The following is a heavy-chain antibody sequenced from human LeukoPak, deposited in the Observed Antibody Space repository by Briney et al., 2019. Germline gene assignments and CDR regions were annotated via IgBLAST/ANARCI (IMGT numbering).Heavy chain of an antibody. J-gene: IGHJ4*02. Sequence: GGSLRLSCAASGFTFSSYAMSWVRQAPGKGLEWVSAISGSGGSTYYADSVKGRFTISRDNSKNTLYLQMNSLRAEDTAVYYCARSSLYGVGFDYWGQGTLVTVSS. CDR3: ARSSLYGVGFDY. CDR1: GFTFSSYA. V-gene: IGHV3-23*01. CDR2: ISGSGGST. D-gene: IGHD6-13*01.